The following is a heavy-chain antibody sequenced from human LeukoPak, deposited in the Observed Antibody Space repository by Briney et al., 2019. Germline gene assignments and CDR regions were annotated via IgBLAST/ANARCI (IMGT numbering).Heavy chain of an antibody. CDR3: ARYRVRSRFDY. V-gene: IGHV4-34*01. D-gene: IGHD3-10*01. CDR1: GGSFSGYY. CDR2: INHSGST. Sequence: SETLSLTCAVYGGSFSGYYWSWIRQPPGKGLEWIGEINHSGSTNYNPSLKSRVTISVDTSKNQFSLKLSSVTAADTAVYYCARYRVRSRFDYWGQGTRVTVSS. J-gene: IGHJ4*02.